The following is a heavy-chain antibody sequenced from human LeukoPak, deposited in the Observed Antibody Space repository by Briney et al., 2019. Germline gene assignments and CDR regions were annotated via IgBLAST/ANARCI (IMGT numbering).Heavy chain of an antibody. CDR1: GFTFSSYA. D-gene: IGHD4-17*01. Sequence: GGSLRLSCAASGFTFSSYAMSWVRQAPGKGLVWVSRINSDGSSTSYADSVKGRFTISRDNAKNTLYLQMNSLRAEDTAVYYCARAGGAYGDYGFSDYWGQGTLVTVSS. J-gene: IGHJ4*02. CDR2: INSDGSST. V-gene: IGHV3-74*01. CDR3: ARAGGAYGDYGFSDY.